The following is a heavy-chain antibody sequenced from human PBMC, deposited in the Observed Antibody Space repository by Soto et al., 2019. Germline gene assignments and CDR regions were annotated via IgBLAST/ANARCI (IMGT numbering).Heavy chain of an antibody. CDR3: AKGRYFDWSPSGWCYP. Sequence: EVQLVESGGGLVQPGRSLRLSCAASGVTFDDYAMHSVRQGPGKGVEWVSGIGWNSGSIGYADSVKGRFTISRDNAKNSLYLQMNRLRAEDTALYYCAKGRYFDWSPSGWCYPWGQGTLVTVSS. V-gene: IGHV3-9*01. J-gene: IGHJ5*02. CDR2: IGWNSGSI. D-gene: IGHD3-9*01. CDR1: GVTFDDYA.